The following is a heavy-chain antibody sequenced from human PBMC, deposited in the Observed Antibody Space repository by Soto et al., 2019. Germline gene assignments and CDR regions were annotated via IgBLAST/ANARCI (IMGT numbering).Heavy chain of an antibody. Sequence: QVQLVESGGGVVQPGRSLRLSCAASGFTFSSYGMHWVRQAPGKGLEWVALIWYDGSSKYYADSVKGRFTISRDNSKNTLYLQMNSLRDEDTAVYYCARDSRQWLVGEYWVFDYWGQGTLVTVSS. V-gene: IGHV3-33*01. D-gene: IGHD6-19*01. CDR2: IWYDGSSK. CDR3: ARDSRQWLVGEYWVFDY. J-gene: IGHJ4*02. CDR1: GFTFSSYG.